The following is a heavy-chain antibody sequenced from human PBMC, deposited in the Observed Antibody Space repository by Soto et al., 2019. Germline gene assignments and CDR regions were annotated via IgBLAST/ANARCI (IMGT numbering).Heavy chain of an antibody. D-gene: IGHD2-15*01. CDR3: ARGRYCSGGICYLPGYYGMDV. CDR2: INAGNGNT. CDR1: GYTFTSYA. V-gene: IGHV1-3*01. J-gene: IGHJ6*02. Sequence: QVQLVQSGAEVKKPGASVKVSCKASGYTFTSYAMHWVRQAPGQRLEWMGWINAGNGNTKYSQKFQGRVPITRDTSASTAYMELSSLRSEDTAVYYCARGRYCSGGICYLPGYYGMDVWGQGTTVTVSS.